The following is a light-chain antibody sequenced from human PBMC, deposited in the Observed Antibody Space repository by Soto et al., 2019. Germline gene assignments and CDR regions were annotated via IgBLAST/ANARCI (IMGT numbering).Light chain of an antibody. V-gene: IGKV1D-12*01. Sequence: IQMTQSPASVSASVGDRVTITCRASQGLNTWLAWYQQKPGQAPKLLIHAASSLQSGVPSRFRGSGYGTDVTLTISSLQPEDFATYYCQQANTFPPTFGPGTKVDIK. CDR3: QQANTFPPT. J-gene: IGKJ3*01. CDR2: AAS. CDR1: QGLNTW.